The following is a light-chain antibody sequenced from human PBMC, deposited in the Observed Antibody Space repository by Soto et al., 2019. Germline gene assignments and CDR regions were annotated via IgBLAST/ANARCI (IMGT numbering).Light chain of an antibody. CDR3: QQRSQFT. J-gene: IGKJ3*01. CDR2: DAS. V-gene: IGKV3-11*01. Sequence: EIVMTQSPATLSVSPGERATLSCRASQSVSSYLAWYQQKPGQAPRLLIYDASNRATGIPARFSGSGSGTDFTLTISSLEPEDFAVYYCQQRSQFTFGPGTKVDIK. CDR1: QSVSSY.